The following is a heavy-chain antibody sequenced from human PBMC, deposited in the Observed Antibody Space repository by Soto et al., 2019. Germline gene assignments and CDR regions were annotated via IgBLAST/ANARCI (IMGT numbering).Heavy chain of an antibody. V-gene: IGHV1-3*04. CDR3: ARGYSSSWYYNWFDP. CDR1: GYTFVSYA. Sequence: ASVKVSCKTSGYTFVSYAMHWVRQAPGQRLEWMGWINTDNGNTKYSQKFQGRVTITRDTSASIVYMALSSLTSEDTAVYYCARGYSSSWYYNWFDPWGQGTLVTVPQ. J-gene: IGHJ5*02. CDR2: INTDNGNT. D-gene: IGHD6-13*01.